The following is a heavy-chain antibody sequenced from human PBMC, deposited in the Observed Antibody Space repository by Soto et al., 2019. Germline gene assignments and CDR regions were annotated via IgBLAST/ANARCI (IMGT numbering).Heavy chain of an antibody. D-gene: IGHD3-10*02. CDR3: ASVRGGYYYAMDV. Sequence: SETLSLTCTVSSAPVSSTTYTWGWIRQPPGKGLEWVASIYYGGSSYYNPSLNSRVTVSVDTSKNQFSLKLSSVTAADTAVYYCASVRGGYYYAMDVWGQGTTVTVSS. J-gene: IGHJ6*02. CDR2: IYYGGSS. V-gene: IGHV4-39*07. CDR1: SAPVSSTTYT.